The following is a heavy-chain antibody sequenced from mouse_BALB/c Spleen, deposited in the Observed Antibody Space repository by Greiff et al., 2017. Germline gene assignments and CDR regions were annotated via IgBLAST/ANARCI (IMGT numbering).Heavy chain of an antibody. J-gene: IGHJ2*01. Sequence: VQLKQSGAELVRPGALVKLSCKASGFNIKDYYMHWVKQRPEQGLEWIGWIDPENGNTIYDPKFQGKASITADTSSNTAYLQLSSLTSEDTAVYYCARTSYYFDYWGQGTTLTVSS. CDR3: ARTSYYFDY. V-gene: IGHV14-1*02. CDR1: GFNIKDYY. CDR2: IDPENGNT.